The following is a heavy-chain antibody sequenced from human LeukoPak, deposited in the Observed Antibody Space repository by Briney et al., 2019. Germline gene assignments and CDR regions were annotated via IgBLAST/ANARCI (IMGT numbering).Heavy chain of an antibody. J-gene: IGHJ6*02. V-gene: IGHV4-34*01. CDR3: ARQVMRVGAPRFTNFYYGMDV. CDR1: GGSFSGYC. Sequence: SETLSLTCAVYGGSFSGYCWNWIRQPPGKGLEWIGEIDHSGSSNYNPSLKSRVTISVDTSKNQFSLKLSSVTAADTAVYYCARQVMRVGAPRFTNFYYGMDVWGQGTTVTVSS. D-gene: IGHD1-26*01. CDR2: IDHSGSS.